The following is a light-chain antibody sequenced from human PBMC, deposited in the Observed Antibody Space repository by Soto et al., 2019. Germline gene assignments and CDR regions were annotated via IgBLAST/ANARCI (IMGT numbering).Light chain of an antibody. J-gene: IGKJ5*01. CDR1: QSVRTK. Sequence: ETVVTQSPATLSGSPLQGRKRCCRASQSVRTKVAWYQQTPGQAPRLLIYGASSRDTGIPARFSGSGSGTDFTLTITRLEPEDSAVYFCQQYTGPPPTFGQGTRLEI. CDR2: GAS. V-gene: IGKV3-20*01. CDR3: QQYTGPPPT.